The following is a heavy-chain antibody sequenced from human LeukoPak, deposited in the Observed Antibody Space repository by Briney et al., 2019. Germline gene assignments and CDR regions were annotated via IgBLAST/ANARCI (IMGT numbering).Heavy chain of an antibody. CDR2: MNPISGNT. CDR1: GGTFSSYA. CDR3: ARVSGHSRGALYYFDY. Sequence: GASVKVSCKASGGTFSSYAINWVRQASGQGLEWMGWMNPISGNTGYAQKFQGRVTITRSTSINTAYMELSSLTSDDTAVYYCARVSGHSRGALYYFDYWGQGTLVTVSS. D-gene: IGHD3-22*01. J-gene: IGHJ4*02. V-gene: IGHV1-8*03.